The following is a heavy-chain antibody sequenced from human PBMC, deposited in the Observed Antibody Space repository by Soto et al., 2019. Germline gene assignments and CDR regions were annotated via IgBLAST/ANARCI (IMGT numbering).Heavy chain of an antibody. CDR3: ARTRPGGITFGGVIVT. V-gene: IGHV4-34*01. D-gene: IGHD3-16*02. J-gene: IGHJ5*02. CDR1: GGSFSGYY. Sequence: QVQLQQWGAGLLKPSETLSLTCAVYGGSFSGYYWSWIRQPPGKGLEWIGEINHSGSTNYNLSLKSRVTISVDTSKNQFSLKLSSVTAADTAVYYCARTRPGGITFGGVIVTWGQGTLVTVSS. CDR2: INHSGST.